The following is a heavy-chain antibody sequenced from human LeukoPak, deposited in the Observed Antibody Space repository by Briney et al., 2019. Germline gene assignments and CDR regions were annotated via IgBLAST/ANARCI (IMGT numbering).Heavy chain of an antibody. Sequence: GGSLRLSCAASGFTFSSYGMHWVRQAPGKGLEWVAVISYDGSNKYYADSVKGRFTISRDNSKNTLYLQMNSLRAEDTAVYYCAKETSTVAGFDYWGQGTLVTVSS. CDR1: GFTFSSYG. CDR3: AKETSTVAGFDY. J-gene: IGHJ4*02. D-gene: IGHD6-19*01. CDR2: ISYDGSNK. V-gene: IGHV3-30*18.